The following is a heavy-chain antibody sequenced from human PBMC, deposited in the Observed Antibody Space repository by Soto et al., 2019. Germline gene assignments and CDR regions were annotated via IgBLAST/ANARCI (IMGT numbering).Heavy chain of an antibody. CDR2: IYYSGST. CDR3: TEPTVADQGGIFDP. J-gene: IGHJ5*02. Sequence: PSETLSLTCTVSGGSISSYYWSWIRQPPGKGLEWIGYIYYSGSTNYNPSLKSRVTISVDTSKNQLSLKLSSVTTADTAVYYCTEPTVADQGGIFDPWGQGTQVTVSS. D-gene: IGHD2-15*01. CDR1: GGSISSYY. V-gene: IGHV4-59*01.